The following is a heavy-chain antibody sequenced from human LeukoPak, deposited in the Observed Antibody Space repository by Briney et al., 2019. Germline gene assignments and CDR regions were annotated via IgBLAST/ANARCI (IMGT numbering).Heavy chain of an antibody. CDR3: AKSFVVPAAPNWFDP. D-gene: IGHD2-2*01. CDR1: GFTFSSYG. CDR2: IRYDGSNK. J-gene: IGHJ5*02. Sequence: QPGGSLRLSCAASGFTFSSYGMHWVRQAPGKGLEWVAFIRYDGSNKYYADSMKGRFTISRDNSKNTLYLRMNSLRAEDTAVYYCAKSFVVPAAPNWFDPWGQGTLVTVSS. V-gene: IGHV3-30*02.